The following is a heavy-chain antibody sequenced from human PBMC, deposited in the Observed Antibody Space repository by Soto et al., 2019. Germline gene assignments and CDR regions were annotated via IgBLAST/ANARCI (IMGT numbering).Heavy chain of an antibody. CDR1: GFTFSRYW. CDR2: ISSYGSDT. CDR3: ARDYAYAEGYYCYAIDV. D-gene: IGHD3-16*01. J-gene: IGHJ6*02. Sequence: EVQLVESGGGLVLPGGSLRLSCAASGFTFSRYWMHWVRQAPGKGLVWVSRISSYGSDTHYADSVKGRCTISRDNAKNTLYLQMKRLRDEDTAVYYCARDYAYAEGYYCYAIDVWGQGTTVTVSS. V-gene: IGHV3-74*01.